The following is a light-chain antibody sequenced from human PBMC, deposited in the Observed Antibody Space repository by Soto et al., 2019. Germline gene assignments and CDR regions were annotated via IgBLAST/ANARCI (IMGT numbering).Light chain of an antibody. J-gene: IGLJ2*01. CDR2: DVS. CDR3: CSYAGSYTPVV. V-gene: IGLV2-11*01. CDR1: SSDVGGYNY. Sequence: QSALTQPRSVSGSPGQSVTISCTGTSSDVGGYNYVSWYQQHPGKAPKLMIYDVSKRPSGVPDRFSGSKSGNTASLTISGLQAEDEADYYCCSYAGSYTPVVFGGGTQLTGL.